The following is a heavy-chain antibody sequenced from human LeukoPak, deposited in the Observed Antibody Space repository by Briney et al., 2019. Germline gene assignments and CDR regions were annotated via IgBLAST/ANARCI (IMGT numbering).Heavy chain of an antibody. CDR2: IRSKNDGGTT. CDR1: GFTFSNVW. J-gene: IGHJ4*02. Sequence: GGSLRLSCAASGFTFSNVWMSWVRQAPGKGLEWVGRIRSKNDGGTTDYAAPMKGRFTISRDDSKTSLYLQMNSLKSEDTATYFCTTDWMGSTMVRGLIGDYWGQGTLVTVSS. V-gene: IGHV3-15*01. D-gene: IGHD3-10*01. CDR3: TTDWMGSTMVRGLIGDY.